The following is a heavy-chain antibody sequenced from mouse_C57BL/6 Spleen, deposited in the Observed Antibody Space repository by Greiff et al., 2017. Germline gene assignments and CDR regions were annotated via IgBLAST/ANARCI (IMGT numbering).Heavy chain of an antibody. Sequence: EVQLQQSGPELVKPGASVKMSCKASGYTFTDYNMHWVKQSHGKSLEWIGYINPNNGGTSYNQKFKGKATLTVNKSSSTAYMELRSLTSEDAAVYYCASSHYYGSSLWYFDVWGTGTTVTVSS. V-gene: IGHV1-22*01. CDR2: INPNNGGT. D-gene: IGHD1-1*01. CDR1: GYTFTDYN. J-gene: IGHJ1*03. CDR3: ASSHYYGSSLWYFDV.